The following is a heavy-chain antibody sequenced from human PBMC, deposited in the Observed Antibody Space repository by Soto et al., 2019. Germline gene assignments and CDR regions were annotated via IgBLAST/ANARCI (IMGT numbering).Heavy chain of an antibody. Sequence: EVQLVESGGGLVQPGRSLRVSCAASGFTFDDYAMHWVRQAPGKGLEWVSGISWNSGTIVYADSVKGRFTISRDNAKNSQYLQMNSLRGEDTALYYCAKDMRGGSSSSRYYYGLDVWGQGTTVTVSS. CDR2: ISWNSGTI. V-gene: IGHV3-9*01. CDR3: AKDMRGGSSSSRYYYGLDV. D-gene: IGHD6-13*01. J-gene: IGHJ6*02. CDR1: GFTFDDYA.